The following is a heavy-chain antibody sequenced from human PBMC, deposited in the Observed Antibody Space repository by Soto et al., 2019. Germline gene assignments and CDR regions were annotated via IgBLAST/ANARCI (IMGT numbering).Heavy chain of an antibody. CDR3: ARDVDYYGSGSTGGH. CDR2: ISSSSSYT. D-gene: IGHD3-10*01. CDR1: GFTFSDYY. Sequence: GGSLRLSCAASGFTFSDYYMSWIRQAPGKGLEWVSYISSSSSYTNYADSVKGRFTISRDNAKNSLYLQMNSLRAEDTAVYYCARDVDYYGSGSTGGHWGQGTLVTVSS. V-gene: IGHV3-11*06. J-gene: IGHJ4*02.